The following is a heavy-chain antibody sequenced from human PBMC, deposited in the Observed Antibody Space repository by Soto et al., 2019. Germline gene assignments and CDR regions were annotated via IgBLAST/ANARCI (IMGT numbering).Heavy chain of an antibody. Sequence: SETLSLTCAVSGGSISSGGYSWSWIRQPPGKGLEWIGYIYHSGSTYYNPSLKGRVTISVDRSKNQFSLKLSSVTAADTAVYYCARYKRPIADYWGQGTLVTVSS. CDR1: GGSISSGGYS. D-gene: IGHD1-20*01. CDR3: ARYKRPIADY. J-gene: IGHJ4*02. CDR2: IYHSGST. V-gene: IGHV4-30-2*01.